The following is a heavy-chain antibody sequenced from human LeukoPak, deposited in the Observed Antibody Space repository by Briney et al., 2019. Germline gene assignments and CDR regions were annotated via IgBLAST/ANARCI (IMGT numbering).Heavy chain of an antibody. V-gene: IGHV3-23*01. D-gene: IGHD3-22*01. Sequence: GGSLRLSCAASGFTFSIYAMSWVRQAPGKGLQWVSSITSSGDGTYYADSVKGRFTISRDNSENMLYLQMYSLRVEDTAVYFCAKDRPNYYGSNGHYYRRDGDYWGQGTLVTVSS. CDR2: ITSSGDGT. CDR3: AKDRPNYYGSNGHYYRRDGDY. CDR1: GFTFSIYA. J-gene: IGHJ4*02.